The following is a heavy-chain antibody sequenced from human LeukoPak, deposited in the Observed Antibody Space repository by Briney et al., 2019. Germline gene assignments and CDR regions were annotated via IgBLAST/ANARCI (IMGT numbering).Heavy chain of an antibody. CDR2: IIPIFGTA. V-gene: IGHV1-69*01. D-gene: IGHD6-13*01. J-gene: IGHJ3*02. CDR1: GGTFSSYA. Sequence: SVKVSRKASGGTFSSYAISWVRQAPGQGLEWVGGIIPIFGTANYAQKFQGRVTITADESTSTAYMELSSLRSEDTAVYYCARDSSWPPDAFDIWGQGTMVTVSS. CDR3: ARDSSWPPDAFDI.